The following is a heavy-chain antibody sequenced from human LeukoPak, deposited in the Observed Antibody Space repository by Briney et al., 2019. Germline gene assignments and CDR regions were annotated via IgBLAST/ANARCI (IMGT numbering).Heavy chain of an antibody. J-gene: IGHJ6*02. V-gene: IGHV3-33*06. CDR2: IWYDGSNK. CDR3: AKGASSSWTYYYYGMDV. CDR1: GFTFSSYG. Sequence: PGRSLRLSCAASGFTFSSYGMHWVRQAPGKGLEWVAVIWYDGSNKYYADSVKGRFTISRDNSKNTLYLQMNSLRAEDTAVYYCAKGASSSWTYYYYGMDVWGQGTTVTVSS. D-gene: IGHD6-13*01.